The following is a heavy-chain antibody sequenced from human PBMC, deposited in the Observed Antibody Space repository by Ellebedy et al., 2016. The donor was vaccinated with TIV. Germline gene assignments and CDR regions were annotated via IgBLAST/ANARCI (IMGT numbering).Heavy chain of an antibody. CDR1: GFTFDDYA. Sequence: GGSLRLSCAASGFTFDDYAMHWARQAPGKGLEWVSGISWNSGSIGYADSVKGRFTISRDNSKNTLYLQMNSLRAEDTAVYYCASQWLLYYWGQGTLVTVSS. V-gene: IGHV3-9*01. D-gene: IGHD3-3*01. CDR3: ASQWLLYY. CDR2: ISWNSGSI. J-gene: IGHJ4*02.